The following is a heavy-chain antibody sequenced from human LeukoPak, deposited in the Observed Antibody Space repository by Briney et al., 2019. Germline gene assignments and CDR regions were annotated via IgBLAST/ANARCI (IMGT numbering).Heavy chain of an antibody. CDR2: INPNSGGT. Sequence: GASVKVSCKASGGTFSTFAVSWVRQAPGQGLEWMGWINPNSGGTNYTQKFQGRVTMTRDTSISTTYMELSRLRSDDTAMYYCARDQRMDNVLMVYAFDYWGQGTLVTVSS. D-gene: IGHD2-8*01. CDR1: GGTFSTFA. V-gene: IGHV1-2*02. CDR3: ARDQRMDNVLMVYAFDY. J-gene: IGHJ4*02.